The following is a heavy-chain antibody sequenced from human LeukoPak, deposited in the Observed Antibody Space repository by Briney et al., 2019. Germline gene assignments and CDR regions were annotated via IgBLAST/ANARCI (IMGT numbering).Heavy chain of an antibody. D-gene: IGHD6-19*01. Sequence: QPGGSLRLSCEGTGFTFSMYSMAWVRQAPGKGPEWVSVINDRGGYIQDADSVKGRFTISRDNSQNTLFLQMNSLRDEDTAVYYCVKERDRGIEVADDFDYWGQGTLATVSS. CDR2: INDRGGYI. J-gene: IGHJ4*02. V-gene: IGHV3-23*01. CDR1: GFTFSMYS. CDR3: VKERDRGIEVADDFDY.